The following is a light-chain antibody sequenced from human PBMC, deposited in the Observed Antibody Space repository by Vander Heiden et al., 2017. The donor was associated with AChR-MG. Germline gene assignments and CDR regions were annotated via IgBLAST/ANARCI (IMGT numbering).Light chain of an antibody. Sequence: QSVLTQPPSVSGATGQRVTIPCTGSSSNIGAGYDVHWYQQLPGTAPKLLIYGNSNRPSGVPDRFSGSKSGTSASLAITGLQAEDEADYYCQSYDSSLSGFVFGGGTKLTVL. CDR2: GNS. CDR3: QSYDSSLSGFV. CDR1: SSNIGAGYD. V-gene: IGLV1-40*01. J-gene: IGLJ2*01.